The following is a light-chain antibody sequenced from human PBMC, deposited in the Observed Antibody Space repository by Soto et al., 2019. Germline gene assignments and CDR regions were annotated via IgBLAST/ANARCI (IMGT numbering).Light chain of an antibody. J-gene: IGKJ1*01. Sequence: ENVLTQSPATLSLSPGERATLSCRASQSISTYVAWYQQTPGQAPRLLIYDTSKRATGIPDRFSGSGSGSDFTLTIHSLETEDFAVYFCQQRTNWPYGWTFGQGTKLEIK. CDR2: DTS. CDR1: QSISTY. CDR3: QQRTNWPYGWT. V-gene: IGKV3-11*01.